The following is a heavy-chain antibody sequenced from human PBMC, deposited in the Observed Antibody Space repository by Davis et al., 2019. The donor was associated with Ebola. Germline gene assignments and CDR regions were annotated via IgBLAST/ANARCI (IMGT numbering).Heavy chain of an antibody. CDR3: AHLGPQRYCSGGGCHGYLDY. Sequence: AASVKVSCKAVGGTLTSYAMTWVRQAPGQGLEWMGGIIPVFRTANYAQKFQGRVTITADESTRTAYMELSGLRSEDTAVYYCAHLGPQRYCSGGGCHGYLDYWGQGTLVTVSS. V-gene: IGHV1-69*13. CDR1: GGTLTSYA. CDR2: IIPVFRTA. D-gene: IGHD2-15*01. J-gene: IGHJ4*02.